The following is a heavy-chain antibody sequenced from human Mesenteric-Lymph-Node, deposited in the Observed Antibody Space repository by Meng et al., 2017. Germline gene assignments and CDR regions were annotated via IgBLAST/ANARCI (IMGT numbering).Heavy chain of an antibody. J-gene: IGHJ4*02. D-gene: IGHD3-10*01. CDR1: GASISSSTYY. CDR3: ARGRPYGSGTYYYFDY. V-gene: IGHV4-39*07. CDR2: IYYSGST. Sequence: SETLSLTCSVSGASISSSTYYWGWIRQPPGKGLEWIGNIYYSGSTYYNPSFKSRVTISVDTSKNQFSLELSSVTAADTAVYYCARGRPYGSGTYYYFDYWGQGTLVTVSS.